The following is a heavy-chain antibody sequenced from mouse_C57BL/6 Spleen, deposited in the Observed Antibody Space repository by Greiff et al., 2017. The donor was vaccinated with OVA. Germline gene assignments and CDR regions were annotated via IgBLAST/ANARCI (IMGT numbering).Heavy chain of an antibody. Sequence: EVMLVESGPGMVKPSQSLSLTCTVTGYSITSGYDWHWIRHFPGNKLEWMGYISYSGSTNYNPSLKSRISITHDTSKNHFFLKLNSVTTEDTATYYCARGLYGNYDYYAMDYWGQGTSVTVSS. CDR2: ISYSGST. V-gene: IGHV3-1*01. CDR3: ARGLYGNYDYYAMDY. D-gene: IGHD2-1*01. CDR1: GYSITSGYD. J-gene: IGHJ4*01.